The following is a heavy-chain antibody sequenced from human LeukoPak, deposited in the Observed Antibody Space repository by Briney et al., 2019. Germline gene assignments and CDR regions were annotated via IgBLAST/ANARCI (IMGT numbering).Heavy chain of an antibody. Sequence: SATLSLTCTVSGGSMTNYYWSWIRPPPGKGLEWIAYVYYSGRTSYSPSLKSRVTISVDTSTNQFSLKLSSVTAADTAVYFCARYLSSGLDYWGQGTLVTVSS. V-gene: IGHV4-59*01. CDR2: VYYSGRT. CDR1: GGSMTNYY. CDR3: ARYLSSGLDY. J-gene: IGHJ4*02. D-gene: IGHD3-10*01.